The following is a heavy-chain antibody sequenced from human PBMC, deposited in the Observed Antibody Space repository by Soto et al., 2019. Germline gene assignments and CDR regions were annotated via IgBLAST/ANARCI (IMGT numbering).Heavy chain of an antibody. J-gene: IGHJ4*02. CDR2: IWYDGSKK. CDR1: GFTFSNYG. D-gene: IGHD5-12*01. Sequence: SGGSLRLSCAASGFTFSNYGFHWVCQAPGKGLEWVAVIWYDGSKKYYVDSVKGRFTISRDNSKNTLYLQMDSLRAEDTAVYHCARDLVSTNYCFDYWGLGTLVTVSS. CDR3: ARDLVSTNYCFDY. V-gene: IGHV3-33*01.